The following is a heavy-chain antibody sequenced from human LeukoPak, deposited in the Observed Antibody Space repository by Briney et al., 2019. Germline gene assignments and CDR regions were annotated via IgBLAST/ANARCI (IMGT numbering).Heavy chain of an antibody. Sequence: PGGSLRLSCVASGFTFGLYRMNWVRQAPGKGLEWVSPIGSSGGDIYYAESLKGRFTISRDNAKNSLYLQMNSLRDEDTAVYYCARIGHDLYQTFDSWGHGTLITVSS. CDR1: GFTFGLYR. V-gene: IGHV3-21*01. D-gene: IGHD2-2*01. CDR2: IGSSGGDI. CDR3: ARIGHDLYQTFDS. J-gene: IGHJ5*01.